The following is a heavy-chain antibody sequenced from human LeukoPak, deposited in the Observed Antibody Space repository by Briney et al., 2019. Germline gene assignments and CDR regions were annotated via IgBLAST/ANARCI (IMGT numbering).Heavy chain of an antibody. D-gene: IGHD3-22*01. CDR3: ARGDREYYYDSSGYPGFDY. V-gene: IGHV1-2*06. Sequence: ASVKVSCKASVYTFTGYYMHWVRQAPGQGLEWMGRINPSSGGTNYAQKFQGRVTMTRDTSISTAYMELSRLRSDDTAVYYCARGDREYYYDSSGYPGFDYWGQGTLVTVSS. CDR2: INPSSGGT. CDR1: VYTFTGYY. J-gene: IGHJ4*02.